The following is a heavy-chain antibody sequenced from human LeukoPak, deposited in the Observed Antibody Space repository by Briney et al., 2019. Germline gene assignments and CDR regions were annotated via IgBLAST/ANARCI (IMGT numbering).Heavy chain of an antibody. V-gene: IGHV3-66*01. CDR3: ARVDYGDYGSDY. D-gene: IGHD4-17*01. CDR2: IYSGNRT. CDR1: GFTVSNNY. Sequence: GGSLRLSCAASGFTVSNNYMTWVRQAPGKGLEWVSVIYSGNRTKYADSVKGRFIISRDNSKNTLLFQMNSLRAEDTAVYYCARVDYGDYGSDYWGQGTLVTVFS. J-gene: IGHJ4*02.